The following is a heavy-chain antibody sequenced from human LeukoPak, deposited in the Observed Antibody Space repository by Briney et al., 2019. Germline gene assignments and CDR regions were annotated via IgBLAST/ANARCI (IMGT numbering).Heavy chain of an antibody. V-gene: IGHV3-74*01. D-gene: IGHD6-19*01. CDR3: ARDRGWGSGDY. CDR2: INTDGSST. Sequence: GGSLRLSCAASGFTFSSYWMHWVRQAPGKGLVWVSRINTDGSSTKYADSVKGRFTISRDNVKNTLYLQMNSLRAEDTAVYYCARDRGWGSGDYWGQGTLVTVSS. J-gene: IGHJ4*02. CDR1: GFTFSSYW.